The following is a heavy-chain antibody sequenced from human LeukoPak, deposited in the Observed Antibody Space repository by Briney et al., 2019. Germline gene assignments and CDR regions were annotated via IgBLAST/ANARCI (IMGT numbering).Heavy chain of an antibody. D-gene: IGHD2-2*01. CDR3: ARTYCSSTSCYASHAFDI. V-gene: IGHV1-2*02. Sequence: ASVKVSCKASGYTFTGYYMYWVRQAPGQGLEWMGWINPNSGGTNYAQEFQGRVTMTRDTSISTAYMELSRLRSDDTAVYYCARTYCSSTSCYASHAFDIWGQGTMVTVSS. CDR1: GYTFTGYY. J-gene: IGHJ3*02. CDR2: INPNSGGT.